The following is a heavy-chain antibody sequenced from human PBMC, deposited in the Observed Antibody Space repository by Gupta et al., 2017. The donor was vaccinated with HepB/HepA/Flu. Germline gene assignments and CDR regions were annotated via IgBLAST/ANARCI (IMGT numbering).Heavy chain of an antibody. Sequence: QVDLVQSGAEAVWPGAPVKVSCTTSGYSFTSYYVHWVRQDPGQGLEWMGCVHPGTGGAIFAPKFQGRVTLTSDSSITTAYMELRRLTSDDTATYFCVRIEGVIGTFWGQGTLVTVSA. CDR3: VRIEGVIGTF. D-gene: IGHD1-7*01. J-gene: IGHJ4*02. V-gene: IGHV1-2*02. CDR2: VHPGTGGA. CDR1: GYSFTSYY.